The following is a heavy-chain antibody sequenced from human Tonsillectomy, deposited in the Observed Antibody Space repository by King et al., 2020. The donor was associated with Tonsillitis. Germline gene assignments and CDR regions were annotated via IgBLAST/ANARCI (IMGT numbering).Heavy chain of an antibody. CDR2: IYHSGST. Sequence: VQLQESGPGLVKPSETLSLTCAVSGYSISSGYYWGWIRQPPGKGLEGIGSIYHSGSTYYNPSLKSRVTISVDTSKNQFSLKLTSVTAADTAVYYCARIGSGRSSVDYGGQGTLVSVSS. V-gene: IGHV4-38-2*01. CDR1: GYSISSGYY. J-gene: IGHJ4*02. D-gene: IGHD6-19*01. CDR3: ARIGSGRSSVDY.